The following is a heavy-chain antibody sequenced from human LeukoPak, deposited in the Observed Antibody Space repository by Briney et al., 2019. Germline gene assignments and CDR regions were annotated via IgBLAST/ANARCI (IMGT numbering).Heavy chain of an antibody. CDR3: ARQAHSSFRFDP. J-gene: IGHJ5*02. Sequence: PSETLSLTRTVSGGSISINSYCWGWIRQPPGKGLEWIGSIYYSGTTYYNPSLKSRVTISEDTSKAQLSLKLSSVTAADTAVYYCARQAHSSFRFDPWGQGTLVPVFS. D-gene: IGHD6-19*01. V-gene: IGHV4-39*01. CDR2: IYYSGTT. CDR1: GGSISINSYC.